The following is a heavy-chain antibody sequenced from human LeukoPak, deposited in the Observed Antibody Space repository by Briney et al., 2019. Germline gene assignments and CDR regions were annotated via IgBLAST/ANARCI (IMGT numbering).Heavy chain of an antibody. J-gene: IGHJ4*02. Sequence: PSETLFLTCTVSGGSISSGGYYWSWIRQHPGKGLEWIGYIYYSGSTYYNPSLKSRVTISVDTSKNQFSLKLSSVTAADTAVYYCARAGGVGHVDYWGQGTLVTVSS. CDR2: IYYSGST. CDR3: ARAGGVGHVDY. V-gene: IGHV4-31*03. D-gene: IGHD3-16*01. CDR1: GGSISSGGYY.